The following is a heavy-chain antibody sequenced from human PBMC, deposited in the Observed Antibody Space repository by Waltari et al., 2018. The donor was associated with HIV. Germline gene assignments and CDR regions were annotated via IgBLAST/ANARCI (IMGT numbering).Heavy chain of an antibody. D-gene: IGHD6-13*01. Sequence: QVQLQESGPGLVKPSDTLSLTCAVSDFSITSGHYWGWIRQSPGKGLEWIGSVFQSGSTFYKPSFKSRVSISVDTSKNQFSLKLTSVTAADTAVYYCARQPAPDSTWFQIYFDYWGQGTVVTVSS. CDR2: VFQSGST. CDR1: DFSITSGHY. V-gene: IGHV4-38-2*01. CDR3: ARQPAPDSTWFQIYFDY. J-gene: IGHJ4*02.